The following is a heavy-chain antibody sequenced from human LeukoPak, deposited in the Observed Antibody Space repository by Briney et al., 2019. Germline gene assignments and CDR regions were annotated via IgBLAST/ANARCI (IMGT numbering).Heavy chain of an antibody. D-gene: IGHD2-15*01. CDR1: GFILSRYD. CDR3: ARDRGYCSGGSCYSAFDY. V-gene: IGHV3-30*04. J-gene: IGHJ4*02. Sequence: GGSLRLSCAASGFILSRYDMHWVRQAPGKGLEWVAIISYDGSDKYYADSVKGRFTISRDNSKNTLYVQMNSLGPEDTALYYCARDRGYCSGGSCYSAFDYWGQGTLVTVSS. CDR2: ISYDGSDK.